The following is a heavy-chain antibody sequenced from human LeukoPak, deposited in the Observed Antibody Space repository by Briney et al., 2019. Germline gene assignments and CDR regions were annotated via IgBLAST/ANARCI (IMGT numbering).Heavy chain of an antibody. J-gene: IGHJ6*02. CDR3: ARESTSDYYYGMDV. CDR1: GGSFSNYY. V-gene: IGHV4-34*01. Sequence: SETLSLTCAVYGGSFSNYYWSWIRQPPGKGLEWIGEINRSGSTTYSPSLESRVTISVDTSKNQFSLNVNSVTAADTAVYYCARESTSDYYYGMDVWGQGTTVTVSS. CDR2: INRSGST.